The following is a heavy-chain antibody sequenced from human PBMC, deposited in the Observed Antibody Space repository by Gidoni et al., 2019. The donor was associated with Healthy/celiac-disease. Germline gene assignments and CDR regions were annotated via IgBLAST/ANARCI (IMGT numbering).Heavy chain of an antibody. V-gene: IGHV3-30*18. CDR1: GFTFSSYG. D-gene: IGHD1-26*01. J-gene: IGHJ4*02. CDR2: ISYDGSNK. CDR3: AKDGGSYLSDYFDY. Sequence: QVQLVESGGGVVQPGRSLRLSCAASGFTFSSYGMHWVRQAPGKGLEWVAVISYDGSNKYYADSVKGRFTISRDNSKNTLYLQMNSLRAEDTAVYYCAKDGGSYLSDYFDYWGQGTLVTVSS.